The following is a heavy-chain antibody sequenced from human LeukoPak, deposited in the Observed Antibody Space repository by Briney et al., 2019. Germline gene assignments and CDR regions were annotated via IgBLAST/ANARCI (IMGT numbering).Heavy chain of an antibody. CDR1: GGTFSSYA. CDR2: IIPILGIA. V-gene: IGHV1-69*04. J-gene: IGHJ6*02. Sequence: GSSVKVSCKASGGTFSSYAISWVRQAPGQGLEWMGRIIPILGIANYAQKFQGRVTITADKSTSTAYMELSSLRSEDTAVYYCARATQSLWFGELSPFNYYYGMDVWGQGTTVTVSS. D-gene: IGHD3-10*01. CDR3: ARATQSLWFGELSPFNYYYGMDV.